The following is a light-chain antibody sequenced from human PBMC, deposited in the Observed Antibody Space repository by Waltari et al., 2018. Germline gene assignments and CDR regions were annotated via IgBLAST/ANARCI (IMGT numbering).Light chain of an antibody. J-gene: IGLJ3*02. Sequence: SSELTQPPSVSVSPGQTARITCSGDALPKQYAFWYQQKPGQAPFLILYKDTERPSGIPDRFPGSSSGTIVTLTISGVQTEDEADYYCQTADTSGIWVFGGGTRLTVL. V-gene: IGLV3-25*03. CDR1: ALPKQY. CDR2: KDT. CDR3: QTADTSGIWV.